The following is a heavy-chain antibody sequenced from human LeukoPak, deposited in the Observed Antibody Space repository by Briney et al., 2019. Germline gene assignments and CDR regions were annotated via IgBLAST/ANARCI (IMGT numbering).Heavy chain of an antibody. V-gene: IGHV4-59*01. D-gene: IGHD6-13*01. CDR3: ARDFGIAAAGNAFDI. CDR2: MYHSGNT. J-gene: IGHJ3*02. Sequence: PSETLSLTCTVSGGSISSYYWSWIRQPPGKGLEWIGYMYHSGNTNYNPSLKSRVTISVDTSKNQFSLKLTSVTAADTAVYYCARDFGIAAAGNAFDIWGQGTMVTVSS. CDR1: GGSISSYY.